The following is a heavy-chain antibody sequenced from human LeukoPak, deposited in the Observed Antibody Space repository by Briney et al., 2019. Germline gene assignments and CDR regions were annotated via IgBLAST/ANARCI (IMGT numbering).Heavy chain of an antibody. CDR2: IRYDGSNK. Sequence: GGSLRLSCAASGFTFSSYGMHWVRQAPGKGLEWVAFIRYDGSNKYYADSVKGRFTISRDDSKNTLYLQMNSLRAEDTAVYYCAKVPDYVWGSYRYTEDYWGQGTLVTVSS. D-gene: IGHD3-16*02. CDR1: GFTFSSYG. CDR3: AKVPDYVWGSYRYTEDY. V-gene: IGHV3-30*02. J-gene: IGHJ4*02.